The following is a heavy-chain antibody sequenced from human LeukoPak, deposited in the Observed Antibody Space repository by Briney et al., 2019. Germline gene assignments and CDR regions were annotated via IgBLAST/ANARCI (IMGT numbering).Heavy chain of an antibody. V-gene: IGHV3-48*03. CDR1: GFTFGDYA. J-gene: IGHJ4*02. Sequence: GGALSLYCTASGFTFGDYAMSWVRQAPGKGLEWIAYINHNAEAIYYPDFVKGRFIISRDNAKKSLFLQMNDLRDEDTAVYYCARDYDWAFDFWGQGTRVTVSS. CDR3: ARDYDWAFDF. CDR2: INHNAEAI. D-gene: IGHD3-9*01.